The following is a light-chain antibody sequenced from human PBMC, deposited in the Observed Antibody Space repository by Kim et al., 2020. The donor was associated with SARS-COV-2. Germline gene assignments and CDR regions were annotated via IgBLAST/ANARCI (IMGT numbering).Light chain of an antibody. CDR3: QTWGTPVV. CDR1: GTHNYTP. J-gene: IGLJ2*01. Sequence: GASVSLPCTLVGTHNYTPIAWHQQRPERGPHFLLKVNRDGSHYRGDGIPDRFSGSSSESERYLTISNLQSDDEADYYCQTWGTPVVFGGGTQLTVL. CDR2: VNRDGSH. V-gene: IGLV4-69*01.